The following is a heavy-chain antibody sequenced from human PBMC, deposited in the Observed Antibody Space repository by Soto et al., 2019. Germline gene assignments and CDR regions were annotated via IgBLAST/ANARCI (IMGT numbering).Heavy chain of an antibody. V-gene: IGHV3-23*01. J-gene: IGHJ4*02. CDR2: ISGSGGST. CDR3: AKGTREQLVLFWYY. CDR1: GFTFSSYA. Sequence: PGGSLRLSCAASGFTFSSYAMSWVRQAPGKGLEWVSAISGSGGSTYYADSAKGRFTISRDNSKNTLYLQMNSLRAEDTAVYYCAKGTREQLVLFWYYWGQGTLVTVSS. D-gene: IGHD6-6*01.